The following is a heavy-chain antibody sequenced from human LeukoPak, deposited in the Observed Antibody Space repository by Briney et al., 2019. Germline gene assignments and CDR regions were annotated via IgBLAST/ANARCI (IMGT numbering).Heavy chain of an antibody. Sequence: GASVKVSCKASGYTFTGYYMHWVRQAPGQGLEWMGWMNPNSGNTGYAQKFQGRVTMARNTSISTAYMELSSLRSEDTAVYYCARGPTLLWFGEGYYGMDVWGQGTTVTVSS. V-gene: IGHV1-8*02. CDR3: ARGPTLLWFGEGYYGMDV. D-gene: IGHD3-10*01. CDR1: GYTFTGYY. J-gene: IGHJ6*02. CDR2: MNPNSGNT.